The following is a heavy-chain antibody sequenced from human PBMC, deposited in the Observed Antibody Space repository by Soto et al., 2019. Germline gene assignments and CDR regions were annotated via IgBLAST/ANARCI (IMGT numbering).Heavy chain of an antibody. J-gene: IGHJ5*02. CDR1: GGSVSSGSYY. CDR3: ARARPSITGTTWFDP. CDR2: IYYSGST. Sequence: QVQLQESGPGLVKPSETLSLTCTVSGGSVSSGSYYWSWIRQPPGKGLEWIGYIYYSGSTNYNPSLKSRVTISVDTSKNQFSLKLSSVTAADTAVYYCARARPSITGTTWFDPWGQGTLVTVSS. D-gene: IGHD1-7*01. V-gene: IGHV4-61*01.